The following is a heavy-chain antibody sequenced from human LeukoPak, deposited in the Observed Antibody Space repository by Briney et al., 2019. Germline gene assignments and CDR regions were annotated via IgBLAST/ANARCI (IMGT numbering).Heavy chain of an antibody. CDR2: ICSSGST. CDR3: ARDFPPGSGRYFYEGMDV. V-gene: IGHV4-4*07. CDR1: GGSISDYY. D-gene: IGHD2-15*01. J-gene: IGHJ6*02. Sequence: SETLSLTCTVSGGSISDYYWSWIRQPAGKGLEWIGHICSSGSTYYNPSLKSRVTMSVDMSKNQFSLKLSSVTAADTAVYYCARDFPPGSGRYFYEGMDVWGQGTTVTVSS.